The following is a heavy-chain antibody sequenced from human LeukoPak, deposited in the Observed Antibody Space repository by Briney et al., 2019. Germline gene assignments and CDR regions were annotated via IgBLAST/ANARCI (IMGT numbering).Heavy chain of an antibody. J-gene: IGHJ3*02. Sequence: PTETLSLTCTVSGGSVSSGSYYWSWIRQPPGKGLEWIGYIYYSGSTNYNPSLKSRVTISVDTSKNQFSLKLSSVTAADTAVYYCARINNYYDSSGYYYGGAFDIWGQGTMVPPSS. CDR3: ARINNYYDSSGYYYGGAFDI. CDR2: IYYSGST. CDR1: GGSVSSGSYY. V-gene: IGHV4-61*01. D-gene: IGHD3-22*01.